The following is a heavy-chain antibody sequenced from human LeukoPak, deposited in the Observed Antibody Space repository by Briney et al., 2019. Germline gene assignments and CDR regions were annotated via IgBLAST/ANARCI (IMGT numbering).Heavy chain of an antibody. Sequence: ASVKVSCKASGYTFTSYYMHWVRQAPGQGLEWMGIINPSGGSTSYAQKFQGRVTMTRDMSTSTVYMELSSLRSEDTAVYYCAREKLIAAAGARWFDPWGQGTLVTVSS. CDR2: INPSGGST. CDR1: GYTFTSYY. CDR3: AREKLIAAAGARWFDP. V-gene: IGHV1-46*01. J-gene: IGHJ5*02. D-gene: IGHD6-13*01.